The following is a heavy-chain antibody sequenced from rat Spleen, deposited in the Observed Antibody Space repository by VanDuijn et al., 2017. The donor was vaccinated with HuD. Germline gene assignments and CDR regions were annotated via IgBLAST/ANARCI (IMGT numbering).Heavy chain of an antibody. J-gene: IGHJ2*01. D-gene: IGHD1-12*01. V-gene: IGHV2-72*01. CDR3: ARRRDSYAHFDY. Sequence: QVQLKESGPGLVQPSQTLSLTCTVSGFSLTSNSVSWVRQPPGKSLVWMGTIWAGGGTNYNSAVQSRLSISRDTSKSQVFLKMNSLQPEDTGTYYCARRRDSYAHFDYWGQGVMVTVSS. CDR1: GFSLTSNS. CDR2: IWAGGGT.